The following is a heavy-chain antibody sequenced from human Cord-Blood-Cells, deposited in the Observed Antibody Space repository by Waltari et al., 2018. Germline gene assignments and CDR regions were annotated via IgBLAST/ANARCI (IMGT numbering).Heavy chain of an antibody. V-gene: IGHV3-43D*03. CDR3: AKDIGGATTYYYYGMDV. J-gene: IGHJ6*02. CDR1: GFTFDDYA. Sequence: EVQLVESGGVVVQPGGSLRLSCAASGFTFDDYAMHWVRQAPGKGLEWVSLISWDGGSTYYADAEKGRFTISRDNSKNSLYLQMNSLRAEDTALYYCAKDIGGATTYYYYGMDVWGQGTTVTVSS. D-gene: IGHD1-26*01. CDR2: ISWDGGST.